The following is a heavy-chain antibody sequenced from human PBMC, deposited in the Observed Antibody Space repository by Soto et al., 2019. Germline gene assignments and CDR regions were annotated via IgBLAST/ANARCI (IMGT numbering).Heavy chain of an antibody. D-gene: IGHD3-10*01. J-gene: IGHJ3*02. CDR3: ARAMGWRDAFDI. V-gene: IGHV3-7*01. CDR2: IKHDGSEM. Sequence: GGSLRLSCAASGFTFSNYWMSWVRQAPGQGLEWVANIKHDGSEMFYVDSVKGRFTVSRDNAKNSLSLQTNSLRAEDTAVYYCARAMGWRDAFDIWGQGTKVTVSS. CDR1: GFTFSNYW.